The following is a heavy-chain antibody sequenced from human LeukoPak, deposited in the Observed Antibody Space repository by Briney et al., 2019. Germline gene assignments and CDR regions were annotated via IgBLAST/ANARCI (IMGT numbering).Heavy chain of an antibody. J-gene: IGHJ3*02. V-gene: IGHV4-34*01. Sequence: SETLSLTCAVYGGSFSGYYWSWIRQPPGKGLEWIGEINHSGSTNYNPSLKSRVTISVDTSKNQFSLRLSSVTAADTAVYYCARVRSSPYRITFGGVVAFDIWGQGTMVTVSS. CDR2: INHSGST. CDR3: ARVRSSPYRITFGGVVAFDI. D-gene: IGHD3-16*01. CDR1: GGSFSGYY.